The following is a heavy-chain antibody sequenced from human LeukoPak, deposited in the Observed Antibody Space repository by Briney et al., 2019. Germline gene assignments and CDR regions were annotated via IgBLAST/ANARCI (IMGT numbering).Heavy chain of an antibody. CDR1: GINSGDYA. CDR2: IRSKAYGGTP. D-gene: IGHD2/OR15-2a*01. CDR3: SRFYDL. Sequence: GGSLRLSCTASGINSGDYAMSWVRQAPGKGLEWLGFIRSKAYGGTPDYAASVKGRFVISRDDSKSIAYLHMNNLRREDTAVYYCSRFYDLWGRGTLVAVSS. J-gene: IGHJ2*01. V-gene: IGHV3-49*04.